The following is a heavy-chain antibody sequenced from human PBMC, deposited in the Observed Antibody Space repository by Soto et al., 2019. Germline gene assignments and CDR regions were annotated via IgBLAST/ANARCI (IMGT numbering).Heavy chain of an antibody. CDR1: GSAFSNFA. Sequence: QVHLVQSGSEVKKPGSSVKVSCKTSGSAFSNFAINWIRQAPGQGLEWLGDFRPRFCSANYAQKFLGRVTITADESTTTVYMEMNSLTSDDTGIYYCADGGGGFDSWGQGTLVTVSS. CDR3: ADGGGGFDS. V-gene: IGHV1-69*01. J-gene: IGHJ4*02. CDR2: FRPRFCSA.